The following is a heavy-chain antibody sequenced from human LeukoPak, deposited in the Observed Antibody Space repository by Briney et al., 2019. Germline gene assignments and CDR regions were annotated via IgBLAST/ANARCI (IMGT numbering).Heavy chain of an antibody. CDR2: IKQDGSAK. J-gene: IGHJ4*02. CDR1: GFTFSTYW. CDR3: ARCPYDSTGYYSVPSHLDY. Sequence: GGSLRLSCAASGFTFSTYWMTWVRQAPGKGLEWVANIKQDGSAKYYVDSLRGRFSISRDNVKNSLFLQMNSLSAEDTAVYYCARCPYDSTGYYSVPSHLDYWGQGTLVTVSS. V-gene: IGHV3-7*01. D-gene: IGHD3-22*01.